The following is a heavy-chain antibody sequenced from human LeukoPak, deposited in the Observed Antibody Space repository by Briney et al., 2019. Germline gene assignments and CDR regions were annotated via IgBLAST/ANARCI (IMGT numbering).Heavy chain of an antibody. J-gene: IGHJ4*02. V-gene: IGHV1-2*02. CDR2: INPNSGGT. Sequence: ASVKVSCKASGYTFTGYYMHWVRQAPGQGLEWMGWINPNSGGTNYAQKFQGSVTMTRDTSISTAYMELSRLTSDDTAVYYCARKYTSSSGIDYWGQGTLVTVSS. CDR1: GYTFTGYY. CDR3: ARKYTSSSGIDY. D-gene: IGHD6-6*01.